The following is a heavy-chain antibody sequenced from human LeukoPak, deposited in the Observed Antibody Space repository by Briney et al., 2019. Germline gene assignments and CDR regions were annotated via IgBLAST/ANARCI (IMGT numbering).Heavy chain of an antibody. D-gene: IGHD2-2*01. CDR2: FYPSGST. J-gene: IGHJ3*02. Sequence: SETLSLTCTVSGPISGYYWSWIRPPPGKGLGWIGSFYPSGSTNYNPSLESRVTISVDTSKNQFSLDLSSVTAADTAVYYCARQKCTSTSCLTKNAFDIWGQGTMVTVSS. CDR3: ARQKCTSTSCLTKNAFDI. CDR1: GPISGYY. V-gene: IGHV4-4*09.